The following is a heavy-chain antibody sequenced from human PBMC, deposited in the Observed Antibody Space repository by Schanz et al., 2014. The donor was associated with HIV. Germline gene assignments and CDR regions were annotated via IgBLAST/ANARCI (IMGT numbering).Heavy chain of an antibody. J-gene: IGHJ3*02. CDR1: GGTVNRYA. V-gene: IGHV1-46*02. CDR3: ARDYYDSSAYYPPAWYTFDI. Sequence: QVQLIQSGAEVKKPGSSVKVSCRASGGTVNRYAISWVRQAPGQGLEWMGVINPTGGTTAYAEKFQGRVTMTRDTSTSTVYMELSNLGSGDAAVYFCARDYYDSSAYYPPAWYTFDIWGPGTQVTVSS. D-gene: IGHD3-22*01. CDR2: INPTGGTT.